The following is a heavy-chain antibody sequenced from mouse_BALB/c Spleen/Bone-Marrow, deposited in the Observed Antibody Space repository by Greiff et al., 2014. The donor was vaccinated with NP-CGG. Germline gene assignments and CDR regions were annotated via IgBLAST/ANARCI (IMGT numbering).Heavy chain of an antibody. Sequence: EVQLQQSGPELVKPGASVKMSCKASGYTFTSYVMHWVKQKPGQGLEWIGYINPYNDGTTYNEKFKGKATLTSDKSSSTAYMELSSLTSEDSAVYYCARGNCYDYDYFDYWGQGTTLTVSS. J-gene: IGHJ2*01. CDR1: GYTFTSYV. CDR3: ARGNCYDYDYFDY. CDR2: INPYNDGT. V-gene: IGHV1-14*01. D-gene: IGHD2-4*01.